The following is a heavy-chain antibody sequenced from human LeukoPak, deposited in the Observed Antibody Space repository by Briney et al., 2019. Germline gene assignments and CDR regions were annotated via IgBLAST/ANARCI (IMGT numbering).Heavy chain of an antibody. CDR3: AKDRSRHLRNDAFDI. D-gene: IGHD2-2*01. V-gene: IGHV3-23*01. J-gene: IGHJ3*02. Sequence: PGGSLRLSCAASGFTFSSYAMSWVRQAPGKGLEWVSAISGSGGSTYYADSAKGRFTISRDNSKNTLYLQMNSLRAEDTAVYYCAKDRSRHLRNDAFDIWGQGTMVTVSS. CDR1: GFTFSSYA. CDR2: ISGSGGST.